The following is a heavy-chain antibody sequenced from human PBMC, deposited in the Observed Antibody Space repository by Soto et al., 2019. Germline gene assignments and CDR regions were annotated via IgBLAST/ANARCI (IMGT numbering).Heavy chain of an antibody. Sequence: ASVKVSCKASGYTFTSYGMHWVRQAPGQRLEWMGWIKAGNGKTKYSQKFQGRVTITRDTSANTAYMGLSSLRSEDTAVYYCARTYYDILTVCSPNPFDYWGQGTLVTVSS. CDR2: IKAGNGKT. D-gene: IGHD3-9*01. V-gene: IGHV1-3*01. J-gene: IGHJ4*02. CDR1: GYTFTSYG. CDR3: ARTYYDILTVCSPNPFDY.